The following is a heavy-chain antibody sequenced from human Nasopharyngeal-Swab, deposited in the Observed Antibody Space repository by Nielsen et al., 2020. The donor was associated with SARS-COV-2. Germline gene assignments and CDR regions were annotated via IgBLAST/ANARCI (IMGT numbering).Heavy chain of an antibody. CDR1: GFTFSSYA. J-gene: IGHJ2*01. CDR3: AREGEGIGWYFDL. CDR2: IWYDGSNK. Sequence: GESLKISCAASGFTFSSYAMSWVRQAPGKGLEWVAVIWYDGSNKYYADSVKGRFTISRDNSKNTLYLQMNSLRAEDTAVYYCAREGEGIGWYFDLWGRGTLVTVSS. D-gene: IGHD3-16*01. V-gene: IGHV3-33*08.